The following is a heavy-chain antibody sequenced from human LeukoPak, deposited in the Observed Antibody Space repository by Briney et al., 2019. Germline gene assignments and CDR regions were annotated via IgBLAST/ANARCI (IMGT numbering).Heavy chain of an antibody. J-gene: IGHJ4*02. CDR1: GFTFNDYG. V-gene: IGHV3-11*06. D-gene: IGHD4-23*01. CDR2: ISSSSSYT. CDR3: ARDFGGSTRD. Sequence: GGSLRLSCEASGFTFNDYGMSWVRQAPGKGLEWVSYISSSSSYTNYADSVKGRFTISRDNAKNSLYLQMNSLRAEDTAVYYCARDFGGSTRDWGQGTLVTVSS.